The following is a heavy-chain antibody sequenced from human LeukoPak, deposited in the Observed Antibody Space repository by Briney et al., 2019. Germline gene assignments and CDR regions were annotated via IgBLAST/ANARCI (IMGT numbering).Heavy chain of an antibody. CDR2: IYSGGST. Sequence: GGSLRLSCAASGFTVSSNYMTWVRQAPGKGLEWVSVIYSGGSTFYADSVKGRFTISRDNSKNTLYLQMNSLRAEDTAVYYCYGANAEHWGQGTLVTVSS. J-gene: IGHJ1*01. CDR3: YGANAEH. CDR1: GFTVSSNY. V-gene: IGHV3-53*01. D-gene: IGHD4-23*01.